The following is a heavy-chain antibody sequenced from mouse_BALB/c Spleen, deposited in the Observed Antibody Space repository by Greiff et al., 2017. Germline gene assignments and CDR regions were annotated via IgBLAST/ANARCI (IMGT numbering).Heavy chain of an antibody. V-gene: IGHV14-3*02. CDR2: IDPANGNT. D-gene: IGHD1-1*01. CDR3: AGSFYGSDYAMDY. CDR1: GFHIKDTY. Sequence: EVQLQQSGAELVKPGASVKLSCTASGFHIKDTYMHWVKQRPEQGLEWIGRIDPANGNTKYDPKFQGKATITADTSSNTAYLQLSSLTSEDTAVYYCAGSFYGSDYAMDYWGQGTSVTVSS. J-gene: IGHJ4*01.